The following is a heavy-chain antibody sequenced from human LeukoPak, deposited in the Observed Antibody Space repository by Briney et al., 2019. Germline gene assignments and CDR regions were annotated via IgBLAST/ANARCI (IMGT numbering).Heavy chain of an antibody. CDR2: ISNTGGTI. Sequence: GGSLRLSCAASGFTFSDYYMTWIRQAPGKGLEWVSYISNTGGTIYYADSVKGRFTISRDNAKNSLYLQMNSLRAEDAAVYYCARGSGSYSDYWGQGTLVTVSS. D-gene: IGHD3-10*01. V-gene: IGHV3-11*04. CDR1: GFTFSDYY. J-gene: IGHJ4*02. CDR3: ARGSGSYSDY.